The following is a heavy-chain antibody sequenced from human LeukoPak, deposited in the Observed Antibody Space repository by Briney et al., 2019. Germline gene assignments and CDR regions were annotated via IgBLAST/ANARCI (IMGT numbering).Heavy chain of an antibody. Sequence: ASVKVSCKVSRYTLTGYYMHWVRQAPGQGLEWMGRINPNRGGTNYAQKFQGRVTMTRDTSISTAYMELSRLRSDDTAVYYCARGGYSYGYLNYFDYWGQGTLVTVSS. J-gene: IGHJ4*02. CDR2: INPNRGGT. CDR1: RYTLTGYY. CDR3: ARGGYSYGYLNYFDY. V-gene: IGHV1-2*06. D-gene: IGHD5-18*01.